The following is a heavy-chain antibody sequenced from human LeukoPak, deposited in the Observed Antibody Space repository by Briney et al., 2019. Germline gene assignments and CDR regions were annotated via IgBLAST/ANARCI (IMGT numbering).Heavy chain of an antibody. D-gene: IGHD2-15*01. J-gene: IGHJ4*02. CDR1: GYTFTSYY. CDR2: INPSGGST. Sequence: GASVKVSCKASGYTFTSYYMHWVRQAPGQGLEWMGIINPSGGSTSYAQKFQGRVTMTRGMSTSTVYMELSSLRSEDTAVYYCARDQRSGCSGNTCQVAFFDYWGQGTLVTVSS. CDR3: ARDQRSGCSGNTCQVAFFDY. V-gene: IGHV1-46*01.